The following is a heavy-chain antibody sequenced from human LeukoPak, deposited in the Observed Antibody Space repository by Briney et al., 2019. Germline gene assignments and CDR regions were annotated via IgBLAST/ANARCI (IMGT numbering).Heavy chain of an antibody. CDR2: IYTSGST. CDR1: GGSISSYY. V-gene: IGHV4-4*07. D-gene: IGHD2-2*01. J-gene: IGHJ6*03. CDR3: ARDRPVPAATYYYYYYMDV. Sequence: PSETLSLTCTVSGGSISSYYWSWIRQPAGKGLEWIGRIYTSGSTNYNPSLKSRVTMSVDTSKNQFSLKLSSVTAADTAVYYCARDRPVPAATYYYYYYMDVWGKGTTVTVSS.